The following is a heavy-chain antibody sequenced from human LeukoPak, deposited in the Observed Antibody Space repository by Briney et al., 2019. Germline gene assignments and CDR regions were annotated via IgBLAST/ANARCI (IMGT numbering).Heavy chain of an antibody. CDR1: GFTFSSYW. D-gene: IGHD3-10*01. Sequence: GGSLRLSCAASGFTFSSYWMHWVRHAPGKGLVWVSRIKSDGTSTSYADSVKGRFTISRDNAKGSLYLQMNNLRTEDTALYYCAKDKAQAYYASGSLVLWGQGTLVTVSS. V-gene: IGHV3-74*01. CDR3: AKDKAQAYYASGSLVL. J-gene: IGHJ4*02. CDR2: IKSDGTST.